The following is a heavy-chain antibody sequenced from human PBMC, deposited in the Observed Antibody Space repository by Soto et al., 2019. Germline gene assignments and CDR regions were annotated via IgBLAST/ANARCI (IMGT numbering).Heavy chain of an antibody. Sequence: QAQLVQSGAEVKKPGSSGKVSCTASGGTFGNHASSWVRHAPGQGLEWMGAIIPVLGVGDNAQKLQGRVTITADTYTNTAYMDLSSLRSEDTAHYYCAIEAGYSYGSGFDYWGQGTLVIVSS. J-gene: IGHJ4*02. D-gene: IGHD5-18*01. CDR3: AIEAGYSYGSGFDY. V-gene: IGHV1-69*09. CDR2: IIPVLGVG. CDR1: GGTFGNHA.